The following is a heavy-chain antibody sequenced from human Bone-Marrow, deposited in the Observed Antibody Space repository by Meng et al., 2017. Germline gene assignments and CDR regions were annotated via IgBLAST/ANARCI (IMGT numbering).Heavy chain of an antibody. J-gene: IGHJ6*02. D-gene: IGHD6-19*01. CDR2: IYYSGST. Sequence: GSLRLSCAVSGYSISSGYYWGWIRQPPGKGLEWIGSIYYSGSTNYNPSLKSRVTISVDTSKNQLSLKLSSVTAADTAVYYCARESSSGWSDYFYYGMDVWGQGTTVTVSS. CDR1: GYSISSGYY. CDR3: ARESSSGWSDYFYYGMDV. V-gene: IGHV4-38-2*02.